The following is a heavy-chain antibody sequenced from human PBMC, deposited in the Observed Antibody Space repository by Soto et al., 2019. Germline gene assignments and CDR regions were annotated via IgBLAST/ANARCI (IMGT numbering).Heavy chain of an antibody. CDR2: ISSSGASI. CDR1: GFTFSDYY. D-gene: IGHD6-13*01. J-gene: IGHJ5*02. CDR3: VRGGWSSSGGIAAS. Sequence: LRLSCAASGFTFSDYYMSWIRQAPGKGLEWVSYISSSGASIYYADSVKGRFTISRDNAENSLSLQMNSLRAEDTAVYYCVRGGWSSSGGIAASWGQGTLVTVSS. V-gene: IGHV3-11*01.